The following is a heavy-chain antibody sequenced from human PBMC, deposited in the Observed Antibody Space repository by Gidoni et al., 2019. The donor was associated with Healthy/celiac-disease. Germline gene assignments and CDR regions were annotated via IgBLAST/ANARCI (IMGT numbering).Heavy chain of an antibody. Sequence: QVQLQESGPGLVKPSQTLSLTCTFSGGSISSGAYYWSWIRQPPGKGLEWIGYIYYSGSTYYNPSLKSRVTISVDTSKNQFSLKLSSVTAADTAVYYCARGRFDYYDSSGSFDYWGQGTLVTVSS. CDR3: ARGRFDYYDSSGSFDY. CDR2: IYYSGST. J-gene: IGHJ4*02. V-gene: IGHV4-30-4*01. D-gene: IGHD3-22*01. CDR1: GGSISSGAYY.